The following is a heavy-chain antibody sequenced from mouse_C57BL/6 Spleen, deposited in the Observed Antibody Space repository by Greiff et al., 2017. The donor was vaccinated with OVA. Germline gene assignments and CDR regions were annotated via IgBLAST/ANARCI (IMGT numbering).Heavy chain of an antibody. CDR1: GYSFTDYN. CDR2: INPNYGTT. D-gene: IGHD1-1*01. Sequence: VQLQQSGPELVKPGASVKISCKASGYSFTDYNMNWVKQSTGKSLEWIGVINPNYGTTSYNQKFKGKATLTVDQSSSTAYMQLNSLTSEDSAVYYGAKSHGSSSAYYAMDYWGQGTSVTVSS. CDR3: AKSHGSSSAYYAMDY. J-gene: IGHJ4*01. V-gene: IGHV1-39*01.